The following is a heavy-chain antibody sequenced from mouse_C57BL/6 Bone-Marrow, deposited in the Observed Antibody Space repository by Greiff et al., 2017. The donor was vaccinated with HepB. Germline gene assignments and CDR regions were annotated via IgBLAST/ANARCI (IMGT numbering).Heavy chain of an antibody. CDR1: GYTFTSYW. CDR2: IDPSDSYT. Sequence: QVQLQQPGAELVKPGASVKLSCKASGYTFTSYWMQWVKQRPGQGLEWIGEIDPSDSYTNYNQKFKGKATLTVDTSSSTAYMQLSSLTSEDSAVYDCASLYDYDSFDYWGQGTTLTVSS. J-gene: IGHJ2*01. D-gene: IGHD2-4*01. V-gene: IGHV1-50*01. CDR3: ASLYDYDSFDY.